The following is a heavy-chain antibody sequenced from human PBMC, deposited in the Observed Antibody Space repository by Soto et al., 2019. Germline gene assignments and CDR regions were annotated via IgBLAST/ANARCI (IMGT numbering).Heavy chain of an antibody. CDR1: GFTFNDYY. D-gene: IGHD2-15*01. CDR2: ISTSGTYV. J-gene: IGHJ4*02. V-gene: IGHV3-11*01. CDR3: ARDHSLRYSSLRSYCSDF. Sequence: GGSLRLSCAASGFTFNDYYMSWIRQAPGKGLESISYISTSGTYVHYADSVKGRFTVSRDNAKNSVYLQMNGLRDDDTAVYYCARDHSLRYSSLRSYCSDFWGQGTLVTVSS.